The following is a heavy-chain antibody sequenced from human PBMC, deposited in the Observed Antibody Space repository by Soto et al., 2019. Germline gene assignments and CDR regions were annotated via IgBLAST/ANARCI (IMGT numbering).Heavy chain of an antibody. CDR2: ISAYNGNT. J-gene: IGHJ4*02. D-gene: IGHD6-13*01. CDR3: AWDLAAAGPFDC. CDR1: GYTFTNYA. Sequence: QVQLVQSGAEVKKPGASVKVSCKASGYTFTNYAFSWVRQAPGQGLEWMGWISAYNGNTNYPQKLQGRFTMTTDTATRTAYMELRSLRSDDTAVYYCAWDLAAAGPFDCWGQGTLVTVSS. V-gene: IGHV1-18*01.